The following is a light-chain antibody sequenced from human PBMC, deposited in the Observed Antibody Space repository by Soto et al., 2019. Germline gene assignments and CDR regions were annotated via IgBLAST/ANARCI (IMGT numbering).Light chain of an antibody. CDR3: CSYAGSRTHVL. J-gene: IGLJ2*01. Sequence: QSVLTQPASVSGSPGQSITISCIGTSSDVGSYNLVSWYQQHPGKAPKVLIYEVSERPSGVSNRFSGSKSGNTASLTISGLQAEDEAEDYYCSYAGSRTHVLFGGGTKLTVL. V-gene: IGLV2-23*02. CDR2: EVS. CDR1: SSDVGSYNL.